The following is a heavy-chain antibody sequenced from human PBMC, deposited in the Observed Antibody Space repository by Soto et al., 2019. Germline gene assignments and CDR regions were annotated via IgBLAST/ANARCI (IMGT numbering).Heavy chain of an antibody. CDR3: ARHHSARYYFDY. Sequence: EVRLVESGGALVQIGGSLRLSCAASGFIFGDYWMSWIRQAPGKGLEWVANTRQDGGEKNFVDSVKGRFFISRDKAKNSLYLQMSSLRAEYTGVYYWARHHSARYYFDYWGLVTLVTVCS. CDR2: TRQDGGEK. V-gene: IGHV3-7*05. CDR1: GFIFGDYW. J-gene: IGHJ4*02. D-gene: IGHD4-4*01.